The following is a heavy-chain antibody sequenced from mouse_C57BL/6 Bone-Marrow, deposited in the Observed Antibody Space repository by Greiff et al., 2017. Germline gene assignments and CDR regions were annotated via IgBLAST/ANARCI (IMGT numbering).Heavy chain of an antibody. D-gene: IGHD1-1*01. Sequence: QVQLQQPGAELVRPGTSVKLSCKASGYTFTSYWMHWVKQRPGQGLEWIGVIDPSDSYTNYNQKFKGKATLTVDTSSSTAYMQLSSLTSEDSAVYYCARRLLRGAWVAYWGQGTLVTVSA. CDR1: GYTFTSYW. J-gene: IGHJ3*01. V-gene: IGHV1-59*01. CDR2: IDPSDSYT. CDR3: ARRLLRGAWVAY.